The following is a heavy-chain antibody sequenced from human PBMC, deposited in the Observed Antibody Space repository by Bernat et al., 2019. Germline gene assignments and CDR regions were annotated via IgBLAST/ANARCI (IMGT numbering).Heavy chain of an antibody. J-gene: IGHJ4*02. D-gene: IGHD3-22*01. Sequence: VQLVESGGGVVQPGGSLRLSCAASGFTVSSNYMSWVRQAPGKGLEWVSVIYSGGSTYYADSVKGRFTISRDNSKNTLYLQMNSLRAEDTAVYYCARDRTYYYDSSGYYYDYWGQGTLVTVSS. V-gene: IGHV3-66*01. CDR3: ARDRTYYYDSSGYYYDY. CDR1: GFTVSSNY. CDR2: IYSGGST.